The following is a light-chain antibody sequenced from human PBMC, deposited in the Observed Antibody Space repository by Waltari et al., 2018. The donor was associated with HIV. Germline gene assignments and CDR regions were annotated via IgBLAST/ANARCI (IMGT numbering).Light chain of an antibody. CDR1: QSIDNW. CDR3: QQYSTHYA. CDR2: RTS. Sequence: DIQMTQSPSNLSASVGDTVVITCRASQSIDNWLAWYQHKPGRAPRLLVSRTSLLESGVSSRCRGSGSGTEFTLTIRSLQPDDIGTYYCQQYSTHYAFGQGTRVE. J-gene: IGKJ2*01. V-gene: IGKV1-5*03.